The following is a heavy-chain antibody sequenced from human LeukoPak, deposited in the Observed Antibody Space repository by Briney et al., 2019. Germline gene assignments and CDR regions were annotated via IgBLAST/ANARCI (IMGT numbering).Heavy chain of an antibody. V-gene: IGHV3-74*01. CDR2: INSDGSST. D-gene: IGHD3-16*01. CDR3: ARAATIKYYDYVWGSSLGMDV. J-gene: IGHJ6*02. Sequence: GGSLRLSCAASGFTFSSYWMHWVRQAPGKGLVWVSRINSDGSSTSYADSVKGRFTISRDNAKNTLYLQMNSLRAEDTAVYYCARAATIKYYDYVWGSSLGMDVWGQGTTVTVSS. CDR1: GFTFSSYW.